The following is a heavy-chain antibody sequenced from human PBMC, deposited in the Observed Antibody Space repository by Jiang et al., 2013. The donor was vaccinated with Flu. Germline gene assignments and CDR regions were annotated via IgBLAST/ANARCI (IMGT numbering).Heavy chain of an antibody. Sequence: EVKKPGESLKISCKGSGYSFTSYWIGWVRQMPGKGLEWMGIIYPGDSDTRYSPSFQGQVTISADKSISTAYLQWSSLKASDTAMYYCASTHSSSWYGGYYGMDVWGQGTTVTVSS. V-gene: IGHV5-51*01. CDR1: GYSFTSYW. D-gene: IGHD6-13*01. J-gene: IGHJ6*02. CDR3: ASTHSSSWYGGYYGMDV. CDR2: IYPGDSDT.